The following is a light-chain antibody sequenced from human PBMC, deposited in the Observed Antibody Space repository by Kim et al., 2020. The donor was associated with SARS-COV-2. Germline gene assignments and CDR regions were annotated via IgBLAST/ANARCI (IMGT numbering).Light chain of an antibody. Sequence: SSELTQDPALSVALGQTVRITCQGDSLRRYYANWYQQKPGQAPVLVFYGKNNRPSGIPDRFSGSNSGNTVSLTITGAQAEDEADYYCNSRDSSGNHLVFGGGTQLTVL. CDR3: NSRDSSGNHLV. V-gene: IGLV3-19*01. J-gene: IGLJ2*01. CDR1: SLRRYY. CDR2: GKN.